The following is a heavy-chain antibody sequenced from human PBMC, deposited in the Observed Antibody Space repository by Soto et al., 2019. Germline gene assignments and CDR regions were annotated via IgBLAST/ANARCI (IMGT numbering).Heavy chain of an antibody. D-gene: IGHD6-13*01. CDR1: GFTFNTYA. V-gene: IGHV3-30*09. CDR2: ISYDGSNK. J-gene: IGHJ4*02. Sequence: QVQLVESGGGVVQPGRSLRLSCAASGFTFNTYAMHWVRQAPGKGLERVAVISYDGSNKYYADSVKGRFAISRDNSESTLYLQINSLRTEDTAVYYCARGRSSYSSQNYLDSWGQGTLVTVSS. CDR3: ARGRSSYSSQNYLDS.